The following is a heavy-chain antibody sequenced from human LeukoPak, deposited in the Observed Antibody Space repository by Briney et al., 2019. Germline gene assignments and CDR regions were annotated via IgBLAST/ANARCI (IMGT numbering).Heavy chain of an antibody. V-gene: IGHV4-59*08. J-gene: IGHJ4*02. CDR1: GASVSSYY. CDR3: ARHKENSYGPWDD. CDR2: FSYSGDT. Sequence: NPSETLSLTCTVSGASVSSYYWSWIRQPPGKKLESIGYFSYSGDTNYNPSLQSRVTISVDTSKNQFSLRLNSVTAADTAVYYCARHKENSYGPWDDWGQGTLVTVSS. D-gene: IGHD3-10*01.